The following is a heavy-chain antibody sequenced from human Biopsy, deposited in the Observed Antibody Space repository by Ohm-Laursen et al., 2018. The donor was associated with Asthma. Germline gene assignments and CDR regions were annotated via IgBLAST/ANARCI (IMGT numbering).Heavy chain of an antibody. CDR1: GFTFSHYN. Sequence: SLRLSCAASGFTFSHYNMNWVRQAPGKGLDWVAVISFDGSNKNYTDSVKGRFTISRDNSRNTLHLQMNSLRAEDTAVYYCARDGPELPTELNYWGPGTLVTVSS. J-gene: IGHJ4*02. V-gene: IGHV3-30*03. D-gene: IGHD1-14*01. CDR2: ISFDGSNK. CDR3: ARDGPELPTELNY.